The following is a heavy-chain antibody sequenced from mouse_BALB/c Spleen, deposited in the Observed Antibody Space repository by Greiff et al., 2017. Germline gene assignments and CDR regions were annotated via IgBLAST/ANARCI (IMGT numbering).Heavy chain of an antibody. V-gene: IGHV2-9*02. CDR1: GFSLTSYG. CDR3: AREPILSTMSTTVFAY. J-gene: IGHJ3*01. D-gene: IGHD2-4*01. Sequence: QVQLKESGPGLVAPSQSLSITCTVSGFSLTSYGVHWVRQPPGKGLEWLGVIWAGGSTNYNSALMSRLSISKDNSKSQVFLKMNSLQTDDTAMYYCAREPILSTMSTTVFAYWGQGTLVTVSA. CDR2: IWAGGST.